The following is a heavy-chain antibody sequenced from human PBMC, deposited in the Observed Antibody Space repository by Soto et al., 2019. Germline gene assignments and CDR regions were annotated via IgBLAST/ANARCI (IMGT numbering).Heavy chain of an antibody. Sequence: GASVKVSCKASGYTFTSYGISWVRRAPGQGLEWMGWISAYNGNTNYAQKLQGRVTMTTDTSTSTAYMELRSLRSDDTAVYYCARDVQKHIVVVTAIPGYYYYGMDVWG. CDR2: ISAYNGNT. CDR3: ARDVQKHIVVVTAIPGYYYYGMDV. V-gene: IGHV1-18*01. CDR1: GYTFTSYG. J-gene: IGHJ6*02. D-gene: IGHD2-21*02.